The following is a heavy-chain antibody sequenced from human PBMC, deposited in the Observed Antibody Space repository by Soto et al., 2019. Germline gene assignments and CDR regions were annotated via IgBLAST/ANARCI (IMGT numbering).Heavy chain of an antibody. V-gene: IGHV4-4*02. Sequence: QVQLRESGPGLVKPSGTLSLTCAVSGDSIISGHWWSWVRQSPGKGLEWIGEIYHSGSTNDNPSLKSRVTMLVDKSKNQVSLKLISVTAADTAIYYCARHYDDRANNAFDIWGQGTLVTVSS. CDR2: IYHSGST. J-gene: IGHJ3*02. D-gene: IGHD3-16*01. CDR3: ARHYDDRANNAFDI. CDR1: GDSIISGHW.